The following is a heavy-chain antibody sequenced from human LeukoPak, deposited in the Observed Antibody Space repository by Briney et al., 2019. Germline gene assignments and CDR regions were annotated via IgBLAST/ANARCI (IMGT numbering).Heavy chain of an antibody. CDR3: ARVAGGGWYYFDF. Sequence: ASVKVSCKASGYTFTAYYMHWVRQAPGQGLEWMGWINLNSGGTNYAQNFQGRVTMTRDTSISAAYMELSRLGSDDTAIYYCARVAGGGWYYFDFWGQGTLVTVSS. CDR1: GYTFTAYY. V-gene: IGHV1-2*02. CDR2: INLNSGGT. J-gene: IGHJ4*02. D-gene: IGHD2-15*01.